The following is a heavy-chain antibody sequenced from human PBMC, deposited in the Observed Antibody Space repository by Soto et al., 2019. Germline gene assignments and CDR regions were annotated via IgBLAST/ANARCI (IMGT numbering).Heavy chain of an antibody. Sequence: GSLRLSCAASGFTFSSYSMSWVRQAPGKGLEWVSGFRSGGDDGATHYADSVKGRFTISRDNSKNTLFLQMDSLRAEDTAIYYCAKKVNSGPGSQYFDYWGQGTLVTVSS. J-gene: IGHJ4*02. CDR3: AKKVNSGPGSQYFDY. CDR1: GFTFSSYS. CDR2: FRSGGDDGAT. D-gene: IGHD3-10*01. V-gene: IGHV3-23*01.